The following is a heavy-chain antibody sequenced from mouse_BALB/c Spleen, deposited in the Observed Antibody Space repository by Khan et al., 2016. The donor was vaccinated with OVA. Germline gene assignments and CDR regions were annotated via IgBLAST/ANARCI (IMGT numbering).Heavy chain of an antibody. V-gene: IGHV5-6*01. J-gene: IGHJ3*01. CDR3: TRPAYYHDSEGVAY. Sequence: EVELVESGGDIVKPGGSLKLSCAASGFTFSTYGMSWVRQTPDKRLEWVATVSTGGHYTYYTDTVKGRFTISRDNAKNTLYLQMSSLRSEDTAMFYGTRPAYYHDSEGVAYWGQGNLVTGPA. D-gene: IGHD1-1*01. CDR2: VSTGGHYT. CDR1: GFTFSTYG.